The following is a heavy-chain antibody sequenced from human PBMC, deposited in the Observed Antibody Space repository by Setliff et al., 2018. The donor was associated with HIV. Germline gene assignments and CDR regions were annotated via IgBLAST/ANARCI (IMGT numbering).Heavy chain of an antibody. CDR3: ASHNSGWKRADY. CDR2: ISSSGSTI. J-gene: IGHJ4*02. D-gene: IGHD6-19*01. CDR1: GFIFSTHS. Sequence: PGGSLRLSCVASGFIFSTHSMNWVRQAPGKGLEWVSYISSSGSTIYYADSVKGRFTISRDNAKNSLYLQMNSLRAEDTAVYYCASHNSGWKRADYWGQGTLVTVSS. V-gene: IGHV3-48*04.